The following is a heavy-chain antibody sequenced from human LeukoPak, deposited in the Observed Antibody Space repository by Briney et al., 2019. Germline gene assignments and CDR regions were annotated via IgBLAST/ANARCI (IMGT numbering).Heavy chain of an antibody. V-gene: IGHV4-34*01. D-gene: IGHD5-24*01. J-gene: IGHJ4*02. Sequence: SETLSLTCTVSGGSISSYYWSWIRQPPGKGLEWIGEINHSGSTNYNPSLKSRVTISVDTSKNQFSLKLSSVTAADTAVYYCAREGRWLQSRYFDYWGQGTLVTVSS. CDR2: INHSGST. CDR3: AREGRWLQSRYFDY. CDR1: GGSISSYY.